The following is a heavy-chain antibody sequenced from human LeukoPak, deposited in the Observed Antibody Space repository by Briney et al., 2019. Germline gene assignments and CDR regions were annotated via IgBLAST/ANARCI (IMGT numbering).Heavy chain of an antibody. CDR3: ARVGVKAYYGSGSYYNYYYMDV. CDR2: MNPNSGNT. V-gene: IGHV1-8*01. J-gene: IGHJ6*03. D-gene: IGHD3-10*01. CDR1: GYTFTSYD. Sequence: ASVKVSCKASGYTFTSYDINWVRQATRQGLEWMGWMNPNSGNTGYAQKFQGRVTMTRNTSISTAYMELSSLRSEDTAVYYCARVGVKAYYGSGSYYNYYYMDVWGKGTTVTTSS.